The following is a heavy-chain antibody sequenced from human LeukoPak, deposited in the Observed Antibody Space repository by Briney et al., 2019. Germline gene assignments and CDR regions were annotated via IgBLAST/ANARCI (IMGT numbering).Heavy chain of an antibody. CDR1: GGTSSSYA. CDR2: IIPIFGTA. J-gene: IGHJ4*02. Sequence: SVKVSCKASGGTSSSYAISWVRQAPGQGLEWIGRIIPIFGTANYAQKFQGRVTITTVESTSTAYMELSSLRSEDTAVYYCARGYYGSGKGPDYWGQGNLVTVSS. CDR3: ARGYYGSGKGPDY. V-gene: IGHV1-69*05. D-gene: IGHD3-10*01.